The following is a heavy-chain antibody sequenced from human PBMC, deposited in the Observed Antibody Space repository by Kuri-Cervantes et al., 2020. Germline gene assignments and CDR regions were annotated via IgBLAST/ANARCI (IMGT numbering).Heavy chain of an antibody. CDR2: ISYDGSNK. Sequence: GGSLRLSCAASGFTFSSYAMHWVRQAPGKGLEWVAVISYDGSNKYYADSVKGRFTISREDVKNSLHLQMNGLTAGDTAVYFCARAHDGEAFDTWGHGTLVTVSS. CDR1: GFTFSSYA. J-gene: IGHJ3*02. D-gene: IGHD5-24*01. V-gene: IGHV3-30*14. CDR3: ARAHDGEAFDT.